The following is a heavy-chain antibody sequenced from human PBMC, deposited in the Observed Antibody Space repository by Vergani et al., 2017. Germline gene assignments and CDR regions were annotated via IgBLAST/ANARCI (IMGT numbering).Heavy chain of an antibody. CDR3: ARQSSSVNGAYDFDY. D-gene: IGHD6-13*01. Sequence: EVQLVESGGGLVKPGGSLRLSCAASGFTFSSYSMNWVRQAPGKGLEWVSSISSSSSYIYYADSVKGRFTISSDNAKNSLYLQMNSLRAEDTAVYYCARQSSSVNGAYDFDYWGQGTLVTVSS. CDR1: GFTFSSYS. CDR2: ISSSSSYI. V-gene: IGHV3-21*01. J-gene: IGHJ4*02.